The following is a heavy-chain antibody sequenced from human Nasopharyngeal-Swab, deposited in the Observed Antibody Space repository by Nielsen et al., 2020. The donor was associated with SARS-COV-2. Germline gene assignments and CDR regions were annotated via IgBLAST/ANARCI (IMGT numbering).Heavy chain of an antibody. Sequence: ASVKVSCKASGYTFTSYGISWVRQAPGQGLEWMGWISAYNGNTNYAQKLQGRVTITADKSTSTAYMELSSLRSEDTAVYYCARLVEMATIRSDYFDYWGQGTLVTVSS. V-gene: IGHV1-18*01. J-gene: IGHJ4*02. CDR1: GYTFTSYG. CDR3: ARLVEMATIRSDYFDY. CDR2: ISAYNGNT. D-gene: IGHD5-24*01.